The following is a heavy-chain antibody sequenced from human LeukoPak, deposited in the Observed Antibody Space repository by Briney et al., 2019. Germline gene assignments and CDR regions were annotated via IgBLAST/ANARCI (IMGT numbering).Heavy chain of an antibody. J-gene: IGHJ4*02. D-gene: IGHD6-13*01. CDR1: GYTFTSYG. Sequence: ASVKVSCKASGYTFTSYGISWVRQAPGQGLEWMGWISAYNGNTNYAQKLKGRVTMTTDTSTSTAYMELRSLRSDDTAVYYCARGLEAGPGIAAAGLARFWGQGTLVTVSS. V-gene: IGHV1-18*01. CDR3: ARGLEAGPGIAAAGLARF. CDR2: ISAYNGNT.